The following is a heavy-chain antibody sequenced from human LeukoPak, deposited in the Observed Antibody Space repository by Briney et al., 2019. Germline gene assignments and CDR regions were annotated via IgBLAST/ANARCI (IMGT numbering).Heavy chain of an antibody. CDR3: SRADYYGSGSPISLDV. D-gene: IGHD3-10*01. V-gene: IGHV3-49*04. CDR1: GLTFSDYY. CDR2: IRSNAYGATT. J-gene: IGHJ6*04. Sequence: GGSLRLSCAASGLTFSDYYTSWVRQAPGKGLEWASFIRSNAYGATTEYAASVKGRFTTSRDDSKSIAYLQMNSLKTEDTAVYYCSRADYYGSGSPISLDVWGKGTTVTVSS.